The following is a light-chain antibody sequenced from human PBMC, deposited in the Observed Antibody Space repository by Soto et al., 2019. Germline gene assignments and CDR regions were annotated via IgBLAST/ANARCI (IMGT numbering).Light chain of an antibody. V-gene: IGKV3-11*01. CDR2: GAF. CDR1: PSVTNF. CDR3: QQRNVWPPVT. J-gene: IGKJ5*01. Sequence: EIVLTQSPATLSLSPGKRATLSCRASPSVTNFLAWYQQKPGQAPRLPIYGAFNRATGIPARFSGSGSGTDFTLTISSLEPEDSAVYYCQQRNVWPPVTFGQGTRWR.